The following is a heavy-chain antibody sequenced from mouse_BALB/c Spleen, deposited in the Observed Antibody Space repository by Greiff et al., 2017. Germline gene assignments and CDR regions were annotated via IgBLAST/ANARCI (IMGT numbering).Heavy chain of an antibody. J-gene: IGHJ2*01. CDR3: TRATVVATRFDY. CDR2: IRLKSNNYAT. Sequence: EVKVEESGGGLVQPGGSMKLSCVASGFTFSNYWMNWVRQSPEKGLEWVAEIRLKSNNYATHYAESVKGRFTISRDDSKSSVYLQMNNLRAEDTGIYYCTRATVVATRFDYWGQGTTLTVSS. D-gene: IGHD1-1*01. CDR1: GFTFSNYW. V-gene: IGHV6-6*02.